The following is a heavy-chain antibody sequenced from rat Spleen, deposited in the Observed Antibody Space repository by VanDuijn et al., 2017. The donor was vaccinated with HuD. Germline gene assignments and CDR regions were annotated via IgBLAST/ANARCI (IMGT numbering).Heavy chain of an antibody. CDR3: ARHTPFNYGTVGDY. D-gene: IGHD1-11*01. V-gene: IGHV5-7*01. CDR1: GFTFSDYN. CDR2: ISYDGSSP. J-gene: IGHJ2*01. Sequence: EVQLVESGGGLVQPGRSLKLSCAASGFTFSDYNMAWVRQAPKKGLEWVATISYDGSSPYYRDSVKGRFTISRYNAKSPLYLQMDSLRSEDTATYYCARHTPFNYGTVGDYWGQGVMVTVSS.